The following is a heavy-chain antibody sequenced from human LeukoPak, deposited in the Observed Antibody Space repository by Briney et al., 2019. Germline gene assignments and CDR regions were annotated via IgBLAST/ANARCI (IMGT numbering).Heavy chain of an antibody. CDR2: ISSSGSTI. D-gene: IGHD6-13*01. V-gene: IGHV3-11*01. CDR3: ARDRSSSSWYRWFDP. CDR1: GSTFSDYY. J-gene: IGHJ5*02. Sequence: PGGSLRLSCAASGSTFSDYYMSWIRQAPGKGLEWVSYISSSGSTIYYADSVKGRFTISRDNAKNSLYLQMNSLRAEDTAVYYCARDRSSSSWYRWFDPWGQGTLVTVSS.